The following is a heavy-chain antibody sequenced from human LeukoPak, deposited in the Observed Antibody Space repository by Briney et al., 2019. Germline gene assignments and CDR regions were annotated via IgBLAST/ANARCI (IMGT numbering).Heavy chain of an antibody. V-gene: IGHV4-34*01. J-gene: IGHJ4*02. Sequence: SETLSLTCAVYGGSFSGYYWSWIRQPPGKGLEWIGEINHSGSTNYNPSLQSRVTISVDTSKNQFSLKLSSVTAADTAVYYCARDRDSNYGFDYWGQGTLVTVSS. CDR1: GGSFSGYY. D-gene: IGHD4-4*01. CDR3: ARDRDSNYGFDY. CDR2: INHSGST.